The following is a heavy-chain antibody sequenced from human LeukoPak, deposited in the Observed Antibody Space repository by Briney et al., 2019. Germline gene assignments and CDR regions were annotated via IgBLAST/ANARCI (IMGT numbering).Heavy chain of an antibody. J-gene: IGHJ4*02. CDR1: GFAFSSNW. D-gene: IGHD4-17*01. CDR2: ISTDARTI. V-gene: IGHV3-74*01. Sequence: GGSLRLSCAASGFAFSSNWMHWVRQAPGKGLVWVSHISTDARTITYAAFVKGRLTISRDNAKNSLYLQMNSLRAEDTAVYYCARDGDYGDLEDYWGQGTLVTVSS. CDR3: ARDGDYGDLEDY.